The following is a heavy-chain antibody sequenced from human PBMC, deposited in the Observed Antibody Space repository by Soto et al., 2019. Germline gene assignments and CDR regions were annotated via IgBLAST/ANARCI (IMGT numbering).Heavy chain of an antibody. D-gene: IGHD3-3*01. CDR1: GFTFSSYW. V-gene: IGHV3-74*01. CDR2: INSDGSST. CDR3: ARGVSDYDFWSGYSTGFDP. Sequence: EVQLVESGGGLVQPGGSLRLSCAASGFTFSSYWMHWVRQAPGKGLVWVSRINSDGSSTSYADSVKGRFTISRDNAKNTLYLQMNSLRAEDTAVYYCARGVSDYDFWSGYSTGFDPWGQGTLVTVSS. J-gene: IGHJ5*02.